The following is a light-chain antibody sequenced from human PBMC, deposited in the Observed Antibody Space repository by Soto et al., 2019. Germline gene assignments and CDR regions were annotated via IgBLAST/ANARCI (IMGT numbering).Light chain of an antibody. V-gene: IGLV2-14*01. CDR1: SSDVGGYNY. CDR2: EVS. Sequence: QSALTQPASVSGYPGQSITISRTGTSSDVGGYNYVSWYQQHPGKAPKLMIYEVSNRPSGVSNRFSGSKSGNTASLTISGLQAEDEADYYCSSYTSSSNVFGTGTKVTVL. CDR3: SSYTSSSNV. J-gene: IGLJ1*01.